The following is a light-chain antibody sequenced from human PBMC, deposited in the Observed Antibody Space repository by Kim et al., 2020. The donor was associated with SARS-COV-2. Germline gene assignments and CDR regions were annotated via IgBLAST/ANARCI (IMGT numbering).Light chain of an antibody. CDR2: GAS. CDR1: QSVSSN. J-gene: IGKJ1*01. V-gene: IGKV3-15*01. CDR3: QQYNNWPPWT. Sequence: SPADRATLSCRASQSVSSNLAWYQQKPGQAPRLLIYGASTRATGIPARFSGSGSGTEFTLTISSLQSEDFAVYYCQQYNNWPPWTFGQGTKVDIK.